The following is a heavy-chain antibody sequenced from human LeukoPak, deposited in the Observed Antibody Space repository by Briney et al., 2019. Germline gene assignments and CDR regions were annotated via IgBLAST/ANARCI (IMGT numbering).Heavy chain of an antibody. D-gene: IGHD2-15*01. V-gene: IGHV5-51*01. CDR3: ARQLSSGYCSGGSCSNAFDI. J-gene: IGHJ3*02. Sequence: GGSLKISCQGSGSTFTSYWIGWVRQVPGKGLEWMGIIYPDDSDTRYSASFQGQVTISADKSISTAYLQWSSLEASDTAMYYCARQLSSGYCSGGSCSNAFDIWGQGTMVTVPS. CDR2: IYPDDSDT. CDR1: GSTFTSYW.